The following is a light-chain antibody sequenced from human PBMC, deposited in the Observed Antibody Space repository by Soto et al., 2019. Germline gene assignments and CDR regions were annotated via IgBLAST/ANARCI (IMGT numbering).Light chain of an antibody. V-gene: IGKV1-9*01. CDR1: QGIFSY. CDR2: GAS. Sequence: DIPLSQSPSFLSASVGDSVTITCRASQGIFSYLAWYQQKPGKAPELLIYGASTLQSGVPSRFSDRGSGKEFTLTISNLQAEDVATYFCQQLNNYPPTFGQGTRLEIK. J-gene: IGKJ5*01. CDR3: QQLNNYPPT.